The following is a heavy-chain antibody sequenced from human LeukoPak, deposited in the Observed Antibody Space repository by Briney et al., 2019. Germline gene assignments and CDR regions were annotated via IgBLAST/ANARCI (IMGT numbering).Heavy chain of an antibody. V-gene: IGHV4-4*07. CDR1: GGSISSYH. Sequence: SETLSLTCTVSGGSISSYHWSWLRQPAGKGPEWIGHIYTPGSTKYNPSLKSRVTMSVDTSKNQFSLKLSSVTAADTAVYYCARDVYEQWLPGAFDYWGQGTLVTVSS. CDR2: IYTPGST. J-gene: IGHJ4*02. D-gene: IGHD6-19*01. CDR3: ARDVYEQWLPGAFDY.